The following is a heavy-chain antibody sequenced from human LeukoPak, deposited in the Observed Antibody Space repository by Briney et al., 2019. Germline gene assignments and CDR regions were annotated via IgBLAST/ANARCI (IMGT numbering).Heavy chain of an antibody. CDR2: ISGSGGST. V-gene: IGHV3-23*01. CDR3: ANSGYCSGGSCHTRGYFDY. Sequence: GGSLRLSCAASGFTFSSYAMSWVRQAPGKGLEWVSAISGSGGSTYYADSVKGRFTISRDNSRNTLYLQMNSLRAEDTAVYYCANSGYCSGGSCHTRGYFDYWGQGTLVTVSS. D-gene: IGHD2-15*01. J-gene: IGHJ4*02. CDR1: GFTFSSYA.